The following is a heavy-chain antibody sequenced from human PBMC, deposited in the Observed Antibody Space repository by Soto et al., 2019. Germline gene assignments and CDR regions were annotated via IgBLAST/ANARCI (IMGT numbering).Heavy chain of an antibody. CDR3: ARDRRHYDFWSGYPNWCDP. CDR2: IYHSGST. Sequence: SVTKSLTCTVSGYSLSRGYYWGRLRKPPVKGLEWIGSIYHSGSTYYNPSLKSRVTISVDTSKNQFSLKLSSVTAADTAVYYCARDRRHYDFWSGYPNWCDPCGQGTLVTVS. D-gene: IGHD3-3*01. V-gene: IGHV4-38-2*02. J-gene: IGHJ5*02. CDR1: GYSLSRGYY.